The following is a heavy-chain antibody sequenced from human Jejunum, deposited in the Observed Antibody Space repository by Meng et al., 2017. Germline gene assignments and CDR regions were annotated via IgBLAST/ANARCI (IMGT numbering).Heavy chain of an antibody. J-gene: IGHJ4*02. Sequence: QVAWQYSGPGLVRPSETLALTCTVSGGSVSRAAYYCDWIRQPPGKGLEWIGYIYYGGRTTYSPSLNSRVTISIDTAKNQVSLKVSSVTAADTAVYYCAHSSSSSSFGFDYWGQGTLVTVSS. CDR3: AHSSSSSSFGFDY. CDR1: GGSVSRAAYY. CDR2: IYYGGRT. D-gene: IGHD6-6*01. V-gene: IGHV4-61*08.